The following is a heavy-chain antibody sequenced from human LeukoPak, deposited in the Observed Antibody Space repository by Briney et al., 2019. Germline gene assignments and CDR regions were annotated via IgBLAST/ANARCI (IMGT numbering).Heavy chain of an antibody. J-gene: IGHJ4*02. CDR2: ISGSGSTI. CDR3: ARGQMAGIAARRDFDY. CDR1: GFTFSNYE. V-gene: IGHV3-48*03. Sequence: GGSLRLSCAASGFTFSNYEMNWVRQAPGKGLEWVSYISGSGSTIYYADSVKGRFTISRDNAKDSLYLQMNSLRAEDTAVYYCARGQMAGIAARRDFDYWGQGTLVTVSS. D-gene: IGHD6-6*01.